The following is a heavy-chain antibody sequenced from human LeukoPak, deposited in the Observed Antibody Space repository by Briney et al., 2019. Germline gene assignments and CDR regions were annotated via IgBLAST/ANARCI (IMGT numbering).Heavy chain of an antibody. J-gene: IGHJ4*02. V-gene: IGHV3-30*18. CDR2: ISYDGSNK. Sequence: GGSLRLSCAASGFTFSSYGMHWVRQAPGKGLEWVAVISYDGSNKYYADSVKGRFTISGDNSKNTLYLQMNSLRAEDTAVYYCAKNRGRYYGSGEDFDYWGQGTLVTVSS. CDR1: GFTFSSYG. CDR3: AKNRGRYYGSGEDFDY. D-gene: IGHD3-10*01.